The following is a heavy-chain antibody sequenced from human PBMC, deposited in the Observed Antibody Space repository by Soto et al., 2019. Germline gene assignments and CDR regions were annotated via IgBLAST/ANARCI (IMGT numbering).Heavy chain of an antibody. CDR1: GGSISNYY. V-gene: IGHV4-59*08. D-gene: IGHD2-2*01. CDR3: ARAWADIVVVPAANANYYYYYGMDV. J-gene: IGHJ6*02. CDR2: IYSSGST. Sequence: SETLSLTCTVSGGSISNYYWNWIRQSPGKGLEWIGYIYSSGSTHYNPSLQNRVTISIDTSKNQFSLKLSSVTAADTAVYYCARAWADIVVVPAANANYYYYYGMDVWGQGTTVT.